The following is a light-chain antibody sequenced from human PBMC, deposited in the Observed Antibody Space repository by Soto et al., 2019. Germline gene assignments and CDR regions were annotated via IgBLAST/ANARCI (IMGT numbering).Light chain of an antibody. J-gene: IGLJ3*02. CDR1: SSDVGGYNY. Sequence: QSALTQPASVSGSPGQSITISCTGTSSDVGGYNYVSWYQQHPGKAPKIIIYEVTNRPSGVSNRFSGSKSGNTASLTISGLQAEDDADYYCCSYAGSYTLWVFGGGTKVTVL. CDR2: EVT. CDR3: CSYAGSYTLWV. V-gene: IGLV2-14*01.